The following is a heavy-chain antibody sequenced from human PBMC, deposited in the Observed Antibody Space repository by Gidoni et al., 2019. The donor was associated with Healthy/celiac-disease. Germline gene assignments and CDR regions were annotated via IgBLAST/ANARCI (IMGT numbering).Heavy chain of an antibody. CDR2: ISWSSGSI. J-gene: IGHJ4*02. D-gene: IGHD7-27*01. CDR1: GFTFDDYA. Sequence: EVQLVESGGGLVQLGRSLQLSCEASGFTFDDYAMHWVRTAPGKGLELDSGISWSSGSIGYADSVKGRFTISRDNAKNSLYLQMNSLRAEDTALYYCAKGPLGTAFYYFDYWGQGTLVTVSS. CDR3: AKGPLGTAFYYFDY. V-gene: IGHV3-9*01.